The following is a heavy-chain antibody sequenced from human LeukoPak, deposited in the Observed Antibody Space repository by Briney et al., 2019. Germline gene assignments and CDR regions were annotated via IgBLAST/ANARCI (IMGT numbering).Heavy chain of an antibody. CDR2: ISAYNGNT. CDR1: VYTFTSYG. V-gene: IGHV1-18*01. D-gene: IGHD5-12*01. J-gene: IGHJ4*02. Sequence: ASVKVSCKASVYTFTSYGISWVRQAPGQGLEWMGWISAYNGNTNYAQKLQGRVTMTTDTSTSTAYMELRSLRSDDTAVYYCARDVGIVATIWNFDYWGQGTLVTVSS. CDR3: ARDVGIVATIWNFDY.